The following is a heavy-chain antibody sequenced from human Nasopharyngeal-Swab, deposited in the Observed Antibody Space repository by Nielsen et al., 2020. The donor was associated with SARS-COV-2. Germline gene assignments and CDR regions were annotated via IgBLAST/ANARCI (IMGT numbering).Heavy chain of an antibody. V-gene: IGHV3-23*01. D-gene: IGHD5-24*01. CDR2: TGGKVANS. CDR3: AKREWMATMHDH. Sequence: GESLKISCAASGFAFSDYVMTWVRLTPGKELEWVATTGGKVANSFYADSVRGRLTISRDNAKNTLYLQMNSLRVDDTAVYYWAKREWMATMHDHWGQGTLVTVSS. J-gene: IGHJ4*02. CDR1: GFAFSDYV.